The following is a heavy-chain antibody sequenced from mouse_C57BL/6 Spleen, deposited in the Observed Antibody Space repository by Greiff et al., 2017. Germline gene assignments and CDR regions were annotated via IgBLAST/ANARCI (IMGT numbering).Heavy chain of an antibody. V-gene: IGHV1-82*01. Sequence: QVQLQQSGPELVKPGASVKISCKASGYAFSSSWMNWVKQRPGKGLEWIGRIYPGDGDTNYNGKFKGKATVTADKSSSTAYRQLSSLTSEDSAVYFCARTDSSGYIYAMDYWGQGTSVTVSS. J-gene: IGHJ4*01. CDR3: ARTDSSGYIYAMDY. CDR2: IYPGDGDT. CDR1: GYAFSSSW. D-gene: IGHD3-2*02.